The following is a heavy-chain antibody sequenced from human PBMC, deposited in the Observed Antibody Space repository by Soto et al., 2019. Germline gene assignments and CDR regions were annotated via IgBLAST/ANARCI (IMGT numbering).Heavy chain of an antibody. CDR3: ARAYWAARHNLFDY. V-gene: IGHV4-4*02. Sequence: QVQLQESGPGLVKPSGTLSLTCAVSGGSISSSNWWCWVRQPPGKGLEWIGEIYHSVSTNYNPSLKSRVTISGNKSKNQFSRKLSSVTAADTAVYYCARAYWAARHNLFDYWGQGTLVTVSS. CDR2: IYHSVST. D-gene: IGHD6-6*01. CDR1: GGSISSSNW. J-gene: IGHJ4*02.